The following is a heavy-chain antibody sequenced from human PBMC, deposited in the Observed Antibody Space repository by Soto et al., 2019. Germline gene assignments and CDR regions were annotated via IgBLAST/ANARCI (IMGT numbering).Heavy chain of an antibody. CDR1: GGTFSSYT. D-gene: IGHD5-12*01. CDR2: IIPILGIA. V-gene: IGHV1-69*02. J-gene: IGHJ6*02. CDR3: ARRRSGSIQPARCMDV. Sequence: QVQLVQSGAEVKKPGSSVKVSCKASGGTFSSYTISWVRQAPGQGLEWMGRIIPILGIANYAQKSQGRVTITADKSTITAYMELSSLRSEDTAVYYCARRRSGSIQPARCMDVWGQGTTVTVSS.